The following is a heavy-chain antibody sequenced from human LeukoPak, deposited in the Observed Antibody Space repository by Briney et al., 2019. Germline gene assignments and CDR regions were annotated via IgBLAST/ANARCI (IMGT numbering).Heavy chain of an antibody. CDR1: GGPISSGGYS. D-gene: IGHD1/OR15-1a*01. Sequence: SQTLSLTCAVSGGPISSGGYSWTWIRQPPGKGLEWIGYIYCSGSTYYNPSLKSRVTISVDTSKNQFSLKLSSVTAADTAVYYCARGQKDNWNTNFDYWGQGTLVTVSS. CDR3: ARGQKDNWNTNFDY. CDR2: IYCSGST. V-gene: IGHV4-30-4*07. J-gene: IGHJ4*02.